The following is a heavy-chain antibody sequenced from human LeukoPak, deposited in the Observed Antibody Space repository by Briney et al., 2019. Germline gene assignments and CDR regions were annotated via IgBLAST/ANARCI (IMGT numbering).Heavy chain of an antibody. CDR1: GFSFSSYW. Sequence: GGSLRLSCAASGFSFSSYWMAWVRLAPGKGLEYVANTKQDGSAKYYMDSVKGRFTISRDNSKNTLYLQMNSLRAEDTAVYYCARDRGSSWYYFDYWGQGTLVTVSS. CDR3: ARDRGSSWYYFDY. CDR2: TKQDGSAK. D-gene: IGHD6-13*01. J-gene: IGHJ4*02. V-gene: IGHV3-7*01.